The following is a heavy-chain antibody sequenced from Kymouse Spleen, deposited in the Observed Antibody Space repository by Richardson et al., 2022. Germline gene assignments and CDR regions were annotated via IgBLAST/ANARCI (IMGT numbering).Heavy chain of an antibody. J-gene: IGHJ6*02. CDR3: ARDRSSSSYYYYGMDV. Sequence: EVQLVESGGGLVQPGGSLRLSCAASGFTFSSYDMHWVRQATGKGLEWVSAIGTAGDTYYPGSVKGRFTISRENAKNSLYLQMNSLRAGDTAVYYCARDRSSSSYYYYGMDVWGQGTTVTVSS. CDR2: IGTAGDT. D-gene: IGHD6-6*01. CDR1: GFTFSSYD. V-gene: IGHV3-13*01.